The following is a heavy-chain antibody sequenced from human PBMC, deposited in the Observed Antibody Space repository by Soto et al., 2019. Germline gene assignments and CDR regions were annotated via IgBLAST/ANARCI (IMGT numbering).Heavy chain of an antibody. CDR1: GGSISSYY. Sequence: SETLSLTCTVSGGSISSYYWSWIRQPPGKGLEWIGYIYYSGSTNYNPSLKSRVTISVDTSKNQFSLKLSSVTAADTAVYYCARVGDYVWGSYRYGAFDIWGQGTMVTVS. V-gene: IGHV4-59*01. D-gene: IGHD3-16*02. J-gene: IGHJ3*02. CDR2: IYYSGST. CDR3: ARVGDYVWGSYRYGAFDI.